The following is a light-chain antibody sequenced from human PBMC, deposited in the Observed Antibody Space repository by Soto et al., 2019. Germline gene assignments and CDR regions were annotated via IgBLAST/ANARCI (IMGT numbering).Light chain of an antibody. CDR1: QSINNW. V-gene: IGKV1-5*01. CDR3: QQYNTYPWT. Sequence: DIQMTRSPSTLSASVGDRVTITCRASQSINNWLAWYQQKPGKAPDLLIYDASSLESGVPSRFSGSGSGTEFTLTISSLQPDDFATYYCQQYNTYPWTFGQGTKWIS. J-gene: IGKJ1*01. CDR2: DAS.